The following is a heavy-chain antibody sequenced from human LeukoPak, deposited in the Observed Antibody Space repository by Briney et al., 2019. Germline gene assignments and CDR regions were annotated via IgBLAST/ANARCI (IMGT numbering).Heavy chain of an antibody. CDR2: IWYDGSNK. Sequence: GRSLRLSCAASGFTFSSYGVHWVRQAPGKGLERVAAIWYDGSNKFYADSVKGRFTISRDNSKNTLYLQMNSLRAEDTAVYYCARDFYGDFSRFDYWGQGTLVTVSS. D-gene: IGHD4-17*01. CDR1: GFTFSSYG. J-gene: IGHJ4*02. CDR3: ARDFYGDFSRFDY. V-gene: IGHV3-33*01.